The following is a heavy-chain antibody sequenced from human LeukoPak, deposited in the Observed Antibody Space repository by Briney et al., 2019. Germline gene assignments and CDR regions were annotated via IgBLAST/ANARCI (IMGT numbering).Heavy chain of an antibody. V-gene: IGHV3-74*01. Sequence: GRSLRLSCAASGFTFSSYWMHWVRQAPGKGLVWVSRIKTDGSSLDGSSTSYADSVKGRFTISRDNAKNTLYLQMDSLRAEDTAVYYCVRDGYAFDVWGQGTMVTVSS. J-gene: IGHJ3*01. CDR3: VRDGYAFDV. CDR2: IKTDGSSLDGSST. CDR1: GFTFSSYW. D-gene: IGHD5-12*01.